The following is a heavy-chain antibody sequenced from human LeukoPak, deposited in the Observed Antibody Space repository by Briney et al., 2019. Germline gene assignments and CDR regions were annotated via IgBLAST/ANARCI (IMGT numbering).Heavy chain of an antibody. CDR1: GFTFSGSA. D-gene: IGHD3-22*01. J-gene: IGHJ4*02. CDR2: IRTKSNNYAT. V-gene: IGHV3-73*01. Sequence: GGSLRLSCAASGFTFSGSAMHWVRQASGKGLERVGRIRTKSNNYATTYGASVKGRFTISRDDSKNTAYLQMNSLKTEDTAVYYCANYDNSGNYYVNYWGQGTLVTVSS. CDR3: ANYDNSGNYYVNY.